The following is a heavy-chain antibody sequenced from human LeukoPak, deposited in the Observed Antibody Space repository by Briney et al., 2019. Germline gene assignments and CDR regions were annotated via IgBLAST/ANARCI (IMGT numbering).Heavy chain of an antibody. J-gene: IGHJ4*01. CDR3: ARNRGYRYYPPVLFDY. CDR1: GYTFTGYY. Sequence: ASVKVSCKASGYTFTGYYMHWVRQAPGQGLEWMGWINPNSGGTNYAQKFQGRVTMTRDTSISTAYMELSRLRSDDTAVYYCARNRGYRYYPPVLFDYWGQGTLVTGSP. CDR2: INPNSGGT. V-gene: IGHV1-2*02. D-gene: IGHD4-11*01.